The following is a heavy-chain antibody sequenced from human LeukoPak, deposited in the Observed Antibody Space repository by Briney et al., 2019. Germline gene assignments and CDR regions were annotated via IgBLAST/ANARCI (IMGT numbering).Heavy chain of an antibody. V-gene: IGHV4-61*08. CDR1: GGSISGDYY. CDR2: IYYSGST. Sequence: PSETLSLTCTVSGGSISGDYYWSRIRQPPGKGLEWIGYIYYSGSTNYNPSLKSRVTISVDTSKNQFSLKVSSVTAADTAVYYCARDSGPRFDYWGQGTLVTVSS. D-gene: IGHD6-19*01. J-gene: IGHJ4*02. CDR3: ARDSGPRFDY.